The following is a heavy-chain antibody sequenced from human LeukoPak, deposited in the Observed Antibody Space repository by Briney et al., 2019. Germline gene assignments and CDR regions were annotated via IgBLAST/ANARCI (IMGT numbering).Heavy chain of an antibody. CDR1: GFPFSNAW. V-gene: IGHV3-15*01. Sequence: GSLSLSCAASGFPFSNAWTSWVRQAPGKGLEWVGRIKSKTDGGTTDYAAPVKGRFTISRDDSKNTLYLQMNSLETEDTAVYYCTTFGHCSSTSCYSGWGQGTLVTVSS. CDR2: IKSKTDGGTT. D-gene: IGHD2-2*01. CDR3: TTFGHCSSTSCYSG. J-gene: IGHJ4*02.